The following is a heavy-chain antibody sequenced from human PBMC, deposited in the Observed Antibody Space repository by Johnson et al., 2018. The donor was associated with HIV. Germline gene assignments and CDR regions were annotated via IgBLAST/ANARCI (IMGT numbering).Heavy chain of an antibody. J-gene: IGHJ3*02. CDR2: ISWNSGSI. Sequence: VQLVESGGGVVQPGRSLRLSCAASGFTFDDYAMHWVRQAPGKGLEWVSGISWNSGSIGYADSVKGRFTISRDNAKNSLYLQMNSLRAEDTAVYYCARDDLRDTGAFDIWGQGTMVTVSS. V-gene: IGHV3-9*01. D-gene: IGHD2-8*02. CDR1: GFTFDDYA. CDR3: ARDDLRDTGAFDI.